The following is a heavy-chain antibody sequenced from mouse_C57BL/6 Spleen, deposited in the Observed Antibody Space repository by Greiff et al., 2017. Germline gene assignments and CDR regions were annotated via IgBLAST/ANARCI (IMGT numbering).Heavy chain of an antibody. Sequence: QVHVKQSGAELVKPGASVQISCKASGYAFSSYWMNWVKQRPGKGLEWIGQIYPGDGDTNSNGKFKGKATLTEDKSASTAYMQLSSLTSEDSAVYFCARRGCGYAMNYWGQGTSVTVSS. CDR3: ARRGCGYAMNY. CDR2: IYPGDGDT. J-gene: IGHJ4*01. V-gene: IGHV1-80*01. CDR1: GYAFSSYW.